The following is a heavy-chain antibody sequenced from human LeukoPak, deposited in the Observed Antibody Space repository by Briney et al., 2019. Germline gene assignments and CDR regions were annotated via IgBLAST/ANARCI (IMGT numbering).Heavy chain of an antibody. Sequence: PSETLSLTCAVYGGSLSGYSWSWIRRPPGKGLEWIGELNHSGSTNYNPSLKSRVTISVDTSKNQFSLKLSSVTAADSAFYYCARVPGRPAAVFDYWGQGTLVTVSS. V-gene: IGHV4-34*01. J-gene: IGHJ4*02. CDR3: ARVPGRPAAVFDY. CDR1: GGSLSGYS. CDR2: LNHSGST. D-gene: IGHD2-2*01.